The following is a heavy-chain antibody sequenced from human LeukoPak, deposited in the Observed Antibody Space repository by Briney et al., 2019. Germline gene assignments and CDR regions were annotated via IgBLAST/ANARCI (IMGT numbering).Heavy chain of an antibody. J-gene: IGHJ5*02. CDR1: SASLSDYY. D-gene: IGHD6-6*01. CDR3: AKTSQLGSYNWFDH. Sequence: SEPLSLPCAVYSASLSDYYWSWIRQPPGKGLEWIGEIDHIGVTKYNPSLKGRVTISRDTSKNQFSLDVTSVTAADTAVYYCAKTSQLGSYNWFDHWGQGTQVTVSS. V-gene: IGHV4-34*01. CDR2: IDHIGVT.